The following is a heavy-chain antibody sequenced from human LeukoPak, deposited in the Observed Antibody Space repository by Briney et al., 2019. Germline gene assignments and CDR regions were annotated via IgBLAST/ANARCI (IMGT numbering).Heavy chain of an antibody. D-gene: IGHD3-3*01. V-gene: IGHV4-4*07. CDR3: ARDTGKSGYPDY. J-gene: IGHJ4*02. Sequence: PSETLSLTCTVSGGSIRSYYWSWIRQPAGKGLEWIGRIYTSGSTNYNPSLKSRVTMSLDNSKNQLSLKLSYVTAADTAVYYCARDTGKSGYPDYWGQGTLVTVSS. CDR2: IYTSGST. CDR1: GGSIRSYY.